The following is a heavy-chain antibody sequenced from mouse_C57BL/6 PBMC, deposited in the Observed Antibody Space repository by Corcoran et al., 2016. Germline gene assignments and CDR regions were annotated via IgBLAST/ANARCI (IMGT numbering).Heavy chain of an antibody. CDR2: IYPGSGNT. CDR1: GYTFTDYY. CDR3: ARGGYYDYDDAMDY. J-gene: IGHJ4*01. V-gene: IGHV1-76*01. D-gene: IGHD2-4*01. Sequence: QVQLKQSGAELVRPGASVKLSCKASGYTFTDYYINWVKQRPGQGLEWIARIYPGSGNTYYNEKFKGKATLTAEKSSSTAYMQLSSLTSEDSAVYFCARGGYYDYDDAMDYWGQGTSVTVSS.